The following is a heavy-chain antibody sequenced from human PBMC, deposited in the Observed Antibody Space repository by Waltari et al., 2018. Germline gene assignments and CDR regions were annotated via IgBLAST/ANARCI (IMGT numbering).Heavy chain of an antibody. J-gene: IGHJ4*02. D-gene: IGHD6-13*01. Sequence: QVQLXESGPGLVKPSQTLSLTXTVSGGSISSXSYYWXWIRQPAGKGLEWIGHIYTSESTNDNPXLNSRGTISVDTXKNXCSLXXSXVTAADTAXXYCAXLPYTSSWFGXDYYFDYXGQGTLVTVXS. CDR2: IYTSEST. CDR3: AXLPYTSSWFGXDYYFDY. CDR1: GGSISSXSYY. V-gene: IGHV4-61*02.